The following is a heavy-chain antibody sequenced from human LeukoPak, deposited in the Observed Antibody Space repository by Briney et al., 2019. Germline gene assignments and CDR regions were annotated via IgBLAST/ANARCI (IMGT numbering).Heavy chain of an antibody. D-gene: IGHD1-1*01. V-gene: IGHV4-59*12. CDR1: GGSISTYY. CDR3: ARAGGNDGNWFDP. J-gene: IGHJ5*02. CDR2: IYYSGST. Sequence: SETLSLTCSVSGGSISTYYWSWIRQPPGKGLEWIGYIYYSGSTSYNPSLKSRVTISVDRSKNQFSLKLSSVTAADTAVYYCARAGGNDGNWFDPWGQGTLVTVSS.